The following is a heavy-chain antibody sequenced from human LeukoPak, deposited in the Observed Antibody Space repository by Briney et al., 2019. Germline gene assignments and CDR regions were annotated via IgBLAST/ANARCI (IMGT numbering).Heavy chain of an antibody. CDR2: FDPEDGET. CDR1: GYTLTELS. Sequence: ASVKVSCKVSGYTLTELSMHWVRQAPGKGLEWMGGFDPEDGETIYAQKFQGRVTMTEDTSTDAAYMELSSLRSEDTAVYYCAIMEDTAMVSWAFDIWGQGTMVTVSS. D-gene: IGHD5-18*01. CDR3: AIMEDTAMVSWAFDI. V-gene: IGHV1-24*01. J-gene: IGHJ3*02.